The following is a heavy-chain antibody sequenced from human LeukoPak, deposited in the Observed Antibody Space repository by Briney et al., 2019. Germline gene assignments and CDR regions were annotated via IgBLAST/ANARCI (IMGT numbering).Heavy chain of an antibody. J-gene: IGHJ4*02. V-gene: IGHV3-74*01. CDR3: AGIWQYFDY. Sequence: GGSLRLSCAASGFTFSSYWTHWVRQAPGKGLEWVSRINSDGSSANYADSVKGRFTIFRDNAKNTLYLQMNTLRAEDTAVHYCAGIWQYFDYWGQGTLVTVSS. CDR1: GFTFSSYW. D-gene: IGHD1-14*01. CDR2: INSDGSSA.